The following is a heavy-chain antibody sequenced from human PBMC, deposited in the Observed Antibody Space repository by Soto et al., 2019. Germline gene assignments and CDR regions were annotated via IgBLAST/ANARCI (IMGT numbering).Heavy chain of an antibody. D-gene: IGHD2-15*01. CDR1: GCPFSSYW. J-gene: IGHJ4*02. V-gene: IGHV3-74*01. CDR3: ARDCSGGSCYSAFDY. Sequence: GGSLRLSCAASGCPFSSYWMHWVRQAPGKGLVWVSRINSDGSSTSYADSVKGRFTISRDNAKNTLYLQMNSLRAEDTAVYYCARDCSGGSCYSAFDYWGQGTLVTVSS. CDR2: INSDGSST.